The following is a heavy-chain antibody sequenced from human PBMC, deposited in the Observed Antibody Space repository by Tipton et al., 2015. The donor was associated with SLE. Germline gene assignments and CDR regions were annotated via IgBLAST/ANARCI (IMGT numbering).Heavy chain of an antibody. CDR2: FYYSKTT. D-gene: IGHD3-22*01. V-gene: IGHV4-39*07. Sequence: LRLSCNVSGASVTRTRYYWGWVRQPPGKGLEWIGSFYYSKTTYYNPSLESRVTISVDTSKNQFSLTVKSVTAADTAVYYCARHMIARFGNNNYFDHWGQGTPVTVSS. J-gene: IGHJ4*02. CDR1: GASVTRTRYY. CDR3: ARHMIARFGNNNYFDH.